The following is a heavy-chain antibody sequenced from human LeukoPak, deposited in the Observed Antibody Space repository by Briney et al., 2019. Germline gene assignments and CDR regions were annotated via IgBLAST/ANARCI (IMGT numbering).Heavy chain of an antibody. CDR1: GGSLSGYY. CDR2: INHSGGT. J-gene: IGHJ4*02. CDR3: ARGSFRVFGVKKKRYWNT. V-gene: IGHV4-34*01. D-gene: IGHD3-3*01. Sequence: SETLSLTCAVYGGSLSGYYWSWIRQPPGKGLEWIGEINHSGGTNYNPSLKSRVTISVDTSKTQFSLKLSSVTAADTAVYYCARGSFRVFGVKKKRYWNTGGQETLVTSSS.